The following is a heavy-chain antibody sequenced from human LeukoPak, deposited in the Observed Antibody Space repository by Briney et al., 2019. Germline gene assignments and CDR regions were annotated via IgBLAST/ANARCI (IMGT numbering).Heavy chain of an antibody. J-gene: IGHJ4*02. CDR3: ARAGVGLYDILTGEFDY. CDR1: GGSISSSNW. D-gene: IGHD3-9*01. V-gene: IGHV4-4*02. Sequence: PSGTLSLTCAVSGGSISSSNWWGWVRQPPGKGLEWIGEIYHSGSTNYNPSLKSRVTISVDKSKNQFSLKLSSVTVADTAVYYCARAGVGLYDILTGEFDYWGQGTLVTVSS. CDR2: IYHSGST.